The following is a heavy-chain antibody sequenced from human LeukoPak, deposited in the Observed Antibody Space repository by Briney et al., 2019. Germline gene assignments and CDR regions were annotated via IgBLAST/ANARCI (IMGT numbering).Heavy chain of an antibody. CDR2: ISSSGSTI. V-gene: IGHV3-11*04. CDR1: GFTFSDYY. J-gene: IGHJ4*02. CDR3: ARDRYSYGYKPYDY. D-gene: IGHD5-18*01. Sequence: NPGGSLRLSCAASGFTFSDYYMSWIRHAPGKGLEWVSYISSSGSTIYYADSVKGRFTISRDNAKNSLYLQMNSLRAEDTAVYYCARDRYSYGYKPYDYWGQGTLVTVSS.